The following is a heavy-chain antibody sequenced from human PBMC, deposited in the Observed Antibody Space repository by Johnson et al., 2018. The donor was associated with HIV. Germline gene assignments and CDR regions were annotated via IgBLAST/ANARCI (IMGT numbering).Heavy chain of an antibody. D-gene: IGHD6-13*01. Sequence: QMQLVESGGGVVQPGRSLRLSCAASGFTFSSYGMHWVRQAPGKGLEWVAVISYDGSNKYYADSVKGRFTISRDNSKNTLYLQMNSLRAEDTAVYYCARDHIAAALGAFDIWGQGTMVTVSS. CDR1: GFTFSSYG. J-gene: IGHJ3*02. CDR3: ARDHIAAALGAFDI. CDR2: ISYDGSNK. V-gene: IGHV3-30*03.